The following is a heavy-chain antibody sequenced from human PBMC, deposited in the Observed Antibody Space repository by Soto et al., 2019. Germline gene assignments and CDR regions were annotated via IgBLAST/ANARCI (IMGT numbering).Heavy chain of an antibody. J-gene: IGHJ3*02. CDR2: IIPIFGTA. D-gene: IGHD3-10*01. CDR1: GYSFTDYH. CDR3: ARGGITMVRGVSDAFDI. Sequence: GASVKVSCKASGYSFTDYHIHWVRQAPGQGLEWMGGIIPIFGTANYAQKFQGRVTITADESTSTAYMELSSLRSEDTAVYYCARGGITMVRGVSDAFDIWGQGTMVTVSS. V-gene: IGHV1-69*13.